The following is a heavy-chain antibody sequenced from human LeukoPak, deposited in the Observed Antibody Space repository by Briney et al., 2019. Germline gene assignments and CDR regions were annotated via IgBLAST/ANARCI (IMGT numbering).Heavy chain of an antibody. D-gene: IGHD6-13*01. CDR3: ARVDSSSWSPFDY. Sequence: GGSLRLSCAASGFTFSSYWMHWVRQAPGKGLVWVSRINSDVSSTSYADYVKGRFTISRDNAKNTLYLQMNSLRAEDTAVYYCARVDSSSWSPFDYWGQGTLVTVSS. J-gene: IGHJ4*02. CDR1: GFTFSSYW. CDR2: INSDVSST. V-gene: IGHV3-74*01.